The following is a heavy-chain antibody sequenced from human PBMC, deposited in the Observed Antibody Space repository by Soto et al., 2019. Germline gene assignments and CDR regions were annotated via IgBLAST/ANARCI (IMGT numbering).Heavy chain of an antibody. J-gene: IGHJ6*03. CDR1: GYTFTSYY. D-gene: IGHD6-6*01. Sequence: QVQLVQSGAEVKKPGASVKVSCKASGYTFTSYYMHWVRQAPGQGLERMGIINPSGGSTSYAQKYQGRVTMTRDTSTSTVYMELSSLRSEDTAVYYCASDGSIGSNYYYYMDVWGKGTTVTVSS. CDR3: ASDGSIGSNYYYYMDV. CDR2: INPSGGST. V-gene: IGHV1-46*03.